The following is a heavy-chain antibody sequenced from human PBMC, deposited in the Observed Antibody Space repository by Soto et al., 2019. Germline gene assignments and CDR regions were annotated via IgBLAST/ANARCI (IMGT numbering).Heavy chain of an antibody. D-gene: IGHD1-1*01. CDR1: GFTFSSCE. Sequence: DVQLAESGGGLVQPGGALRLSCVASGFTFSSCEMNWVRQAPGKGLEWVSYISSSGGTIYYADSMRGRITISRDNAQNSLYLQMNSLTADDTAVYYCARSQTTRGFDVWGQGTVVIVSS. J-gene: IGHJ3*01. CDR2: ISSSGGTI. V-gene: IGHV3-48*03. CDR3: ARSQTTRGFDV.